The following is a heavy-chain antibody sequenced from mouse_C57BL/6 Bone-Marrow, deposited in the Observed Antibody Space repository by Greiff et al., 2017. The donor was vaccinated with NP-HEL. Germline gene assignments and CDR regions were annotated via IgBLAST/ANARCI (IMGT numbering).Heavy chain of an antibody. CDR3: AREAQFITTVDWFAY. CDR1: GFNIKDYY. J-gene: IGHJ3*01. Sequence: EVQLQQSGAELVKPGASVKFSCTASGFNIKDYYMHWVKQRTEQGLEWIGRIDPEDGETKYAPKFQGKATLTADTSSNTAYLQLSSLTSEDTAVYYCAREAQFITTVDWFAYGGQGTLVTVSA. V-gene: IGHV14-2*01. D-gene: IGHD1-1*01. CDR2: IDPEDGET.